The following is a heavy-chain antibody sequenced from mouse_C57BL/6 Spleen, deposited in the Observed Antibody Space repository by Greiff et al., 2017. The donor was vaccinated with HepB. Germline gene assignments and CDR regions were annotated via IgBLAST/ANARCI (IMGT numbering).Heavy chain of an antibody. Sequence: VQLQQSGPELVKPGASVKISCKASGYAFSSSWMNWVKQRPGKGLEWIGRIYPGDGDTNYNGKFKGKATLTADKSSSTAYMHLSSLTSEDSAVYFCARSSYYGPDYWGQGTTLTVSS. D-gene: IGHD1-2*01. CDR2: IYPGDGDT. CDR1: GYAFSSSW. CDR3: ARSSYYGPDY. V-gene: IGHV1-82*01. J-gene: IGHJ2*01.